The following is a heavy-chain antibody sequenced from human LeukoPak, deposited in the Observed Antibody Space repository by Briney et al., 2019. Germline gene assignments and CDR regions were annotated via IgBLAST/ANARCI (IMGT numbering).Heavy chain of an antibody. J-gene: IGHJ4*02. CDR2: ISSSSSYI. CDR1: GFTFSSYS. D-gene: IGHD5-12*01. V-gene: IGHV3-21*01. CDR3: ARGVVATISPLDY. Sequence: PGGSLRLSCAASGFTFSSYSMNWVRQAPGKGLEWVSSISSSSSYIYYADSVKGRFTIFRDNAKNSLYLQMNSLRAEDTAVYYCARGVVATISPLDYWGQGTLVTVSS.